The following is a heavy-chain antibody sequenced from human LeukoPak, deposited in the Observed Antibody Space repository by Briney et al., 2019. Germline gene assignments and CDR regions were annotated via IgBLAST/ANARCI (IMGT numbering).Heavy chain of an antibody. CDR1: GYSFTSYW. J-gene: IGHJ3*02. CDR2: IYPGDSDA. CDR3: ARHFGGSTSHAFDI. D-gene: IGHD2-2*01. Sequence: PGASLKISCKGSGYSFTSYWIGWVRQMPGKGLEWMGLIYPGDSDARYSPSFQGQVTISADKSITTAYLQWSSLKASDTAMYYCARHFGGSTSHAFDIWGQGTMVTVSS. V-gene: IGHV5-51*01.